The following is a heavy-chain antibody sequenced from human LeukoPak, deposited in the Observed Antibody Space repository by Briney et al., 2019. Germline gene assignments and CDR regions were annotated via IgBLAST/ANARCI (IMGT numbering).Heavy chain of an antibody. J-gene: IGHJ4*03. CDR3: AKGGLLGAPWTIANFDF. Sequence: GGSLRLSCAASGFIFSSSPMSWVRQTPGRGLEWVSGLSGSGGSQYYADSVKGRFTISRDTSKNTLYLQMNSLRAEDTAVYFCAKGGLLGAPWTIANFDFWGQGTVVSVSS. CDR1: GFIFSSSP. D-gene: IGHD3/OR15-3a*01. CDR2: LSGSGGSQ. V-gene: IGHV3-23*01.